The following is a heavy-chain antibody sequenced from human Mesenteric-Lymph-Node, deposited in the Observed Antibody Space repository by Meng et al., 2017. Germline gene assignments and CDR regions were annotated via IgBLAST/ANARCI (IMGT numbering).Heavy chain of an antibody. CDR1: GFTFTSSA. V-gene: IGHV1-58*01. CDR2: IVVGSGNT. J-gene: IGHJ6*02. Sequence: SVKVSCKASGFTFTSSAVQGVRQARGQRLEWIGWIVVGSGNTNYAQKFQERVTITRDMSTSTAYMELSSLRSEDTAVYYWAAPEYGDQPRHYYYGMDVWGQGTTVTVSS. D-gene: IGHD4-17*01. CDR3: AAPEYGDQPRHYYYGMDV.